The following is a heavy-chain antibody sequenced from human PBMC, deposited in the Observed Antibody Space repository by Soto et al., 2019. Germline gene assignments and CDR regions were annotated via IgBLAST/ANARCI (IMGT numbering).Heavy chain of an antibody. D-gene: IGHD1-20*01. Sequence: EMQLVESGGGLVQPGGSMRLSCVASGFTFNDYWMHWVRQAPGKGLVWVSRLNSDGSSGYYGDSMKGRFTISRDNAKNTLYLQINSLRDEDTAVYYCARGLKYKYGMDVWGQGTTVTVYS. CDR2: LNSDGSSG. CDR1: GFTFNDYW. J-gene: IGHJ6*02. V-gene: IGHV3-74*01. CDR3: ARGLKYKYGMDV.